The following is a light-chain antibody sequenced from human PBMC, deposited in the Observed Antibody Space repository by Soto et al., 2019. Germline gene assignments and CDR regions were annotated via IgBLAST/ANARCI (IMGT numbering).Light chain of an antibody. CDR1: QSVSSD. Sequence: IVMSQSPATLSVYPGERVTLSCRASQSVSSDLAWYQQKPGQSPRLFIYGASTRATGIPARFSGSGSGTEFTLTISSLQSEDFAVYYCQQYNNWRTFGQGTKVAI. CDR3: QQYNNWRT. CDR2: GAS. V-gene: IGKV3-15*01. J-gene: IGKJ1*01.